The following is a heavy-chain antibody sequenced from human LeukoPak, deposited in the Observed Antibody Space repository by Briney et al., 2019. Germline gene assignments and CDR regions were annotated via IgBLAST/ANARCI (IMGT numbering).Heavy chain of an antibody. J-gene: IGHJ6*03. CDR3: ARGGVRTYYYYMDV. CDR2: IYSGGST. V-gene: IGHV3-53*01. D-gene: IGHD3-16*01. CDR1: GFTVSSNY. Sequence: GGSLRLSCAASGFTVSSNYMSWVRQAPGKGLEWVSVIYSGGSTYYADSVKGRFTISRDNSKNTLYLQMNSLRAEDTAVYYCARGGVRTYYYYMDVWGKGTTVTVSS.